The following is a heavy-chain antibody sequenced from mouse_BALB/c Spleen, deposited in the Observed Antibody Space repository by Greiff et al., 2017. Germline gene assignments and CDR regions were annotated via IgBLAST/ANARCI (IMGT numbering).Heavy chain of an antibody. D-gene: IGHD2-14*01. CDR2: IDPENGDT. Sequence: EVKLVESGAELVRSGASVKLSCTASGFNIKDYYMHWVKQRPEQGLAWIGWIDPENGDTEYAPKFQGKGTMTADTSSNTAYLQLSSLTSEDTAVYYCNAPYDRYDYYAMDYWGQGTSVTVSS. CDR3: NAPYDRYDYYAMDY. V-gene: IGHV14-4*02. CDR1: GFNIKDYY. J-gene: IGHJ4*01.